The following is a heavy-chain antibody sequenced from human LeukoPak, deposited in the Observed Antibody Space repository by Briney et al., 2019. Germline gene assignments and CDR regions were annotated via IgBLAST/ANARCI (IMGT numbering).Heavy chain of an antibody. CDR1: GGSISSGSYY. D-gene: IGHD3-10*01. Sequence: SETLSLTCTVSGGSISSGSYYWSWIRQPAGKGLEWIGRIYTSGSTNYNPSLKSRVTISVDTSKNQFSLKLSSVTAADTAVYYCARGVKYYYGSGSYIDYWGQGTLVTVSS. J-gene: IGHJ4*02. V-gene: IGHV4-61*02. CDR3: ARGVKYYYGSGSYIDY. CDR2: IYTSGST.